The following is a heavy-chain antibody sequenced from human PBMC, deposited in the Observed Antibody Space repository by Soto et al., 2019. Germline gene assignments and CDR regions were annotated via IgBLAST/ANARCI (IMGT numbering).Heavy chain of an antibody. CDR1: GYTFTSYY. CDR3: ARFALYDFWSGYYSFDY. CDR2: INPSGGST. J-gene: IGHJ4*02. D-gene: IGHD3-3*01. Sequence: QVQLVQSGAEVKKPGASVKVSCKASGYTFTSYYMYWVRQAPGQGLEWMGIINPSGGSTSYAQKFQGRVTMTRDTSTSTVYMELSSLRSEDTAVYYCARFALYDFWSGYYSFDYWGQGTLVTVSS. V-gene: IGHV1-46*03.